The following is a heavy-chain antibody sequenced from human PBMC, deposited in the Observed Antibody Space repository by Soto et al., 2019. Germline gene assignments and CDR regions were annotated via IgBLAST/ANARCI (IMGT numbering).Heavy chain of an antibody. CDR3: ARDSKILLWFGTNAFDI. CDR1: GFTFSSYG. D-gene: IGHD3-10*01. J-gene: IGHJ3*02. Sequence: QVQLVESGGGVVQPGRSLRLSCAASGFTFSSYGMHWVRQAPGKGLEWVAVIWYDGSNKYYADSVKCRFTISRDNSKNTLYLQMNSLRAADTAVYYCARDSKILLWFGTNAFDIWGQGTMVTVSS. V-gene: IGHV3-33*01. CDR2: IWYDGSNK.